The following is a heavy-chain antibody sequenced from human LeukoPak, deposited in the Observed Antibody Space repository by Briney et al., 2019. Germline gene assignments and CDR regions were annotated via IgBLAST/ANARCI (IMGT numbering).Heavy chain of an antibody. Sequence: ASVKVSCKASGYSFVSYGINWGRQAPGQGLEWMGWICAYMGKTDIAQKLRGRVTMPTDTSTSTAYMELRNLRSDDTAVYYCMRDFRGINNWNDRLDYWGQGTLLTVSS. CDR2: ICAYMGKT. J-gene: IGHJ4*02. D-gene: IGHD1-20*01. CDR1: GYSFVSYG. V-gene: IGHV1-18*01. CDR3: MRDFRGINNWNDRLDY.